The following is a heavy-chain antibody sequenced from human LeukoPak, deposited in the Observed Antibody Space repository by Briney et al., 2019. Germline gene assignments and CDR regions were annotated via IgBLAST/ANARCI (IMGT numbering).Heavy chain of an antibody. CDR3: ARERQDTIVHSGAFDI. D-gene: IGHD3-10*01. CDR1: GFTLGTYI. J-gene: IGHJ3*02. CDR2: VASDGSQT. Sequence: GGSLRLSCGASGFTLGTYIMHWVRQAPGKGLQWVAAVASDGSQTFYIESVRGRFTISRDNSKNALYLQMNTLRAEDTVVYFCARERQDTIVHSGAFDIWGQGTMVTVSS. V-gene: IGHV3-30-3*01.